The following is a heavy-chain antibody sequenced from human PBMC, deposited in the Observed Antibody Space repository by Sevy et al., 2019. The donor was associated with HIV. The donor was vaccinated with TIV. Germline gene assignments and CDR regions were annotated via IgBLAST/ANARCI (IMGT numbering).Heavy chain of an antibody. V-gene: IGHV3-23*01. D-gene: IGHD6-19*01. J-gene: IGHJ4*02. CDR3: AKDPGALAWYLDY. CDR1: GFTFSIYT. CDR2: FCFGGSTI. Sequence: GGSLRLSCAASGFTFSIYTMSWVRQAPGKGLEWVSTFCFGGSTIHYADSVKGRFTISRDNSKNTLYLQMNSLRAEDTALYYCAKDPGALAWYLDYWGQGTLVTVSS.